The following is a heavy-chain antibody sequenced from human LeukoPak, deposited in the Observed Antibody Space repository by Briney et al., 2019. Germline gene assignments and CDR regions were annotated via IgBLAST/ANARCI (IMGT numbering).Heavy chain of an antibody. Sequence: GGSLRLSCAASGFNFSDYFMSWIRQAPGKGLQWLAYISKTGRGIEYAESVRGRFTISRDNAKNSVFLQMDSLRAEDTAVYFCATVRYSTIWAFEFDNWGQGALVTVSS. D-gene: IGHD5-12*01. CDR1: GFNFSDYF. V-gene: IGHV3-11*01. CDR2: ISKTGRGI. CDR3: ATVRYSTIWAFEFDN. J-gene: IGHJ4*02.